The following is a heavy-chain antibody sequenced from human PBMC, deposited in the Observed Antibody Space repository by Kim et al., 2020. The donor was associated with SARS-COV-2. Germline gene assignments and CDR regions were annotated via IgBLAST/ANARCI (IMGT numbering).Heavy chain of an antibody. CDR1: GGSFSGYY. V-gene: IGHV4-34*01. CDR2: INHSGST. Sequence: SETLSLTCAVYGGSFSGYYWSWIRQPPGKGLEWIGEINHSGSTNYNPSLKSRVTISVDTSKNQFSLKLSSVTAADTAVYYCARGQRYTAMVKTLDYWGQGTLVTVSS. J-gene: IGHJ4*02. D-gene: IGHD5-18*01. CDR3: ARGQRYTAMVKTLDY.